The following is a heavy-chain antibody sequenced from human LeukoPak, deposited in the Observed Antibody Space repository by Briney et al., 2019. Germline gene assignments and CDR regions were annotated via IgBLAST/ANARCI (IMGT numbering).Heavy chain of an antibody. V-gene: IGHV3-73*01. CDR1: GFTFSGSA. CDR2: IRSKANSYAT. CDR3: TSQRVEQQLVGYDY. Sequence: GGSLRLSCAASGFTFSGSAMHWVRQASGKGLEWVGRIRSKANSYATAYAASVKGRFTISRDDSKNTAYLQMSSLKTEDTAVYYCTSQRVEQQLVGYDYWGQGTLVTVSS. D-gene: IGHD6-13*01. J-gene: IGHJ4*02.